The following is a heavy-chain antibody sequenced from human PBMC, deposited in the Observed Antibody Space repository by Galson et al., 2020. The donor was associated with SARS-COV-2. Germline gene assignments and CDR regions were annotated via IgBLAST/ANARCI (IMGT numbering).Heavy chain of an antibody. Sequence: GGSLRLSCATSGFTFSSHAMHWVRQAPGKGLEWVAIISYDGSTKYNGDSVKGRFTISRDNSKNTLYLKMNSLRTEDTAVYYCARETHDYSSSWYDYWGQGTLVTVSS. D-gene: IGHD6-13*01. CDR3: ARETHDYSSSWYDY. CDR2: ISYDGSTK. CDR1: GFTFSSHA. J-gene: IGHJ4*02. V-gene: IGHV3-30*01.